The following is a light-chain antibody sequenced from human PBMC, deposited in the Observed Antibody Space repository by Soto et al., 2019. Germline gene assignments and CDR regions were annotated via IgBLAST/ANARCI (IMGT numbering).Light chain of an antibody. Sequence: DIVMTQSPLSLPVTPGEPASISCRSSQSLLHSNGYNYLDWYLQKPGQSPQLLIYLGSNRASGDPDRISGSGSGTDFTLKISRVEAEDVGVYYCMQALQGTFGPGTKVDIK. CDR3: MQALQGT. V-gene: IGKV2-28*01. CDR2: LGS. CDR1: QSLLHSNGYNY. J-gene: IGKJ3*01.